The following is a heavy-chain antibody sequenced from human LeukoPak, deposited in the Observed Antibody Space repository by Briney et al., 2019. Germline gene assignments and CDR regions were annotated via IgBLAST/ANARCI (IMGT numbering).Heavy chain of an antibody. CDR2: ISGDGGST. D-gene: IGHD6-19*01. CDR1: GFTFDDYA. V-gene: IGHV3-43*02. CDR3: AKEAGYSSGWQYYFDY. J-gene: IGHJ4*02. Sequence: GESLRLSCAASGFTFDDYAMHWVRQAPGKGLEWVSLISGDGGSTYYADSVKGRFTISRDNSKNSLYLQMNSLRTEDTALYYCAKEAGYSSGWQYYFDYWGQGTLVTVSS.